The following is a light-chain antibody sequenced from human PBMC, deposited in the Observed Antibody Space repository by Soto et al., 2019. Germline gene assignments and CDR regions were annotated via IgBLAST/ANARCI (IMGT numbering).Light chain of an antibody. V-gene: IGKV3-15*01. CDR1: QSVSSN. CDR3: QQDNKWPPYT. Sequence: EIVMTQSPATLSVSPGERATLSCRASQSVSSNLAWYQQKPGQGPRLLIYGASTRATSIPARFSGSGSGTEFTLTINSLQSEYFAVYYCQQDNKWPPYTFGQGTKLEIK. CDR2: GAS. J-gene: IGKJ2*01.